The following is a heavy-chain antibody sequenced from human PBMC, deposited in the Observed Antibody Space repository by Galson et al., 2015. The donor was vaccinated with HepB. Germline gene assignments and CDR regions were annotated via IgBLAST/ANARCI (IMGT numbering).Heavy chain of an antibody. J-gene: IGHJ4*02. CDR1: GFTFSSYW. CDR2: IKQDGSEK. CDR3: ARGTEQQLVLTAFDY. Sequence: SLRLSCAASGFTFSSYWMSWVRQAPGKGLEWVANIKQDGSEKFYVDSVKGRFTISRDNAKNSLYMQMDNLRAEDTAVYYCARGTEQQLVLTAFDYWGQGTLVTVSS. V-gene: IGHV3-7*03. D-gene: IGHD6-13*01.